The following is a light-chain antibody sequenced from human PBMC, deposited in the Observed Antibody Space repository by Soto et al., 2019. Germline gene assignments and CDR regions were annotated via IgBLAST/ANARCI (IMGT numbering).Light chain of an antibody. Sequence: QSALTQPPSASGSPGQSVTISCTGTSSDVGGYNFVSWYQQHPGKAPQLMIYEVTKRPSGVPDRFSGSKSANTASLTVSGLQGEDEADYCCTSYAGSNIPVMFGGGTKLTVL. V-gene: IGLV2-8*01. CDR3: TSYAGSNIPVM. CDR1: SSDVGGYNF. J-gene: IGLJ3*02. CDR2: EVT.